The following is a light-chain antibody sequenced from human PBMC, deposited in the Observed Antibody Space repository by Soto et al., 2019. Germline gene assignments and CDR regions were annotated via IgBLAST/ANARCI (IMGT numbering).Light chain of an antibody. V-gene: IGLV7-46*01. CDR2: DTN. Sequence: QAVVTQESSLTVSPGGTVTLTCGSSTGAVTSGHYPFWFQQKPGQAPRTLIFDTNKKLSWTPARFSGSLLGGKAALTLSGAQPQDEVEYYCFLFYSGVIVFGGGTKLTVL. CDR1: TGAVTSGHY. CDR3: FLFYSGVIV. J-gene: IGLJ2*01.